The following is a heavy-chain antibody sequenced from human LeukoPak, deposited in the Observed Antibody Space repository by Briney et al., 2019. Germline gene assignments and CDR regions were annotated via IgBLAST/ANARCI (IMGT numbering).Heavy chain of an antibody. J-gene: IGHJ4*02. CDR3: ARATDYFDY. Sequence: PGGSLRLSCAASGFTFSGYSGYTMNWVRQAPVKGVAWVSSISTSSTYIYYVDSLKGRFTIFRDNAMILLYLQTNSMRAEDTAVYYCARATDYFDYWGQGTLVTVSS. V-gene: IGHV3-21*01. CDR2: ISTSSTYI. CDR1: GFTFSGYS.